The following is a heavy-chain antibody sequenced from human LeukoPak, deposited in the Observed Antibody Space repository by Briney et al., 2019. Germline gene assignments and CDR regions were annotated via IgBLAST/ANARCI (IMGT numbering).Heavy chain of an antibody. D-gene: IGHD3-10*01. CDR1: GYTFTSYY. J-gene: IGHJ6*03. CDR2: INPSGGST. Sequence: ASVKVSCKASGYTFTSYYMHWVRQAPGQGLEWMGIINPSGGSTSYAQKFQGRVTMTRDMSTSTVYMELSSLRSEDTAVYYCARVGVVYGSGSYYYMDVWGKGTTVTISS. V-gene: IGHV1-46*01. CDR3: ARVGVVYGSGSYYYMDV.